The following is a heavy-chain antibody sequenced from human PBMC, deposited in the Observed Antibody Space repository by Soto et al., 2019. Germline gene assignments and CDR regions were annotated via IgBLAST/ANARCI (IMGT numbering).Heavy chain of an antibody. J-gene: IGHJ4*02. CDR1: GGTFSSYA. CDR3: ARYSADYYDSSGYYSPPAHFDY. V-gene: IGHV1-69*13. Sequence: ASVKVSCKASGGTFSSYAISWVRQAPGQGLEWMGGIIPIFGTANYAQKFQGRVTITADESTSTAYMELSSLRSEDTAVYYCARYSADYYDSSGYYSPPAHFDYWGQGTLVTVSS. CDR2: IIPIFGTA. D-gene: IGHD3-22*01.